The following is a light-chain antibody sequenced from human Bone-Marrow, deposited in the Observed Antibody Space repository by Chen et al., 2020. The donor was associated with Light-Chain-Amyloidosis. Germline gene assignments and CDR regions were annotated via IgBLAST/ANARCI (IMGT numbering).Light chain of an antibody. CDR1: SSDVGGYDY. V-gene: IGLV2-14*03. Sequence: QSALTQPASVSASPGQSITIYCTGSSSDVGGYDYVSWYQQHPGKAPKLLIYDVRIWPSGVSNRFSGSKSGNTASLAISGLLTEDEAAYYCSSYTSSSAPVVFGGGTKLTVL. CDR3: SSYTSSSAPVV. CDR2: DVR. J-gene: IGLJ2*01.